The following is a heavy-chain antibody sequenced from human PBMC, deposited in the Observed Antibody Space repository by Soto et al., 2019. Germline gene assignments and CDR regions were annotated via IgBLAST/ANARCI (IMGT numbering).Heavy chain of an antibody. Sequence: QVQLVQSGAEVKKPGSSVKVSCKASGGTVSYYTISWVRQAPGQGLEWMGRIIPILGIANYAQKFKGRVTITADKSTSTVYMELSSLRSEDTAVYYCASNYGGNYYWGQGTLVTVSS. V-gene: IGHV1-69*02. CDR3: ASNYGGNYY. J-gene: IGHJ4*02. CDR2: IIPILGIA. D-gene: IGHD4-17*01. CDR1: GGTVSYYT.